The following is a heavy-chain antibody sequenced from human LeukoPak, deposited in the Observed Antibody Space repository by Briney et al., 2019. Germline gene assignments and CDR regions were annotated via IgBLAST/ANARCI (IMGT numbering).Heavy chain of an antibody. V-gene: IGHV3-30*04. Sequence: GGSLRLSCAASGFTFSSYAMHWVRQAPGKGLEWVAVISYDGSNKYYADSVKGRFTISRDNSKNTLYLQMNSLRAEDTAVYYCARHSSGWDASDYWGQGTLVTVSS. CDR3: ARHSSGWDASDY. CDR2: ISYDGSNK. CDR1: GFTFSSYA. J-gene: IGHJ4*02. D-gene: IGHD6-19*01.